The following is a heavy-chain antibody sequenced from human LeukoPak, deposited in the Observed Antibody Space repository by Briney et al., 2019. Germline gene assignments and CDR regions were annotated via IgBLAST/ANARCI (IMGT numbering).Heavy chain of an antibody. Sequence: PGGSLRLSCAASGFTFSSYWVSWVRQAPGKGLEWVANIKQDGSEKYYVDSVKGRFTISRDNAKNSLYLQMNSLRAEDTAVYYCARDRIAVAGTGDFDYWGQGTLVTVFS. J-gene: IGHJ4*02. D-gene: IGHD6-19*01. CDR1: GFTFSSYW. CDR2: IKQDGSEK. CDR3: ARDRIAVAGTGDFDY. V-gene: IGHV3-7*01.